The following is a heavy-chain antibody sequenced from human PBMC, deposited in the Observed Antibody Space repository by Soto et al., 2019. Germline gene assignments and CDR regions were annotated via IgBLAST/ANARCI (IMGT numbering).Heavy chain of an antibody. Sequence: ASLKVSCKASGGICGTYSVSWVLQAPGQGLEWMGAIIPNFGSTNYAQKFQGRLTITADESTSTAYMELSRLKSEDTAVYYCAREDSSPFYYGVDAWGQGTTVTVSS. CDR3: AREDSSPFYYGVDA. V-gene: IGHV1-69*13. D-gene: IGHD2-2*01. J-gene: IGHJ6*02. CDR2: IIPNFGST. CDR1: GGICGTYS.